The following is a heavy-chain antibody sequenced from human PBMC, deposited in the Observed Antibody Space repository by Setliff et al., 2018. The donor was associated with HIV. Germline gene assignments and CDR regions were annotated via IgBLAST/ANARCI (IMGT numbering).Heavy chain of an antibody. CDR1: GYNFLNYW. CDR3: ASGFCNTPSCYIGVLDH. J-gene: IGHJ4*02. V-gene: IGHV5-10-1*01. Sequence: PGESLKISCKGSGYNFLNYWISWVRQVPGKGLEWMGRIDPVDSQTTCTPSFQGHVAFSVDKSISTAYLQWRSLKASDTAMYYCASGFCNTPSCYIGVLDHWGLGTLVTVSS. D-gene: IGHD2-2*02. CDR2: IDPVDSQT.